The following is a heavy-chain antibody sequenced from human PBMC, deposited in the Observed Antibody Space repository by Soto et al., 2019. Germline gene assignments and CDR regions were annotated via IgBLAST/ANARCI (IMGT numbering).Heavy chain of an antibody. Sequence: PGVSLRLSCTASGITFGDYAMSWIRQAPGEGLEWVGFIRSKGYAGTTEYAASVKGRFTISRDDSKSIAYLQMNSLKTEDTAVYYCISLDESVVIPDHGPRWGQGT. CDR1: GITFGDYA. D-gene: IGHD2-2*01. J-gene: IGHJ4*02. CDR2: IRSKGYAGTT. V-gene: IGHV3-49*03. CDR3: ISLDESVVIPDHGPR.